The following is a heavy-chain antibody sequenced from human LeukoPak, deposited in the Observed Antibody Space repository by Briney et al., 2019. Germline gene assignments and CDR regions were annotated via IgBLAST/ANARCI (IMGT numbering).Heavy chain of an antibody. J-gene: IGHJ6*03. CDR3: ARHGPSERLYYYMDV. V-gene: IGHV4-59*08. CDR2: IYYSGST. Sequence: SETLSLTCTVSGGSISSYYWSWLRQPPGKGLEWIGYIYYSGSTNYNPSLKSRLTILVDTSKKQFSLRLSSVTAADTAVYYCARHGPSERLYYYMDVWGKGTTVTVSS. CDR1: GGSISSYY. D-gene: IGHD3-10*01.